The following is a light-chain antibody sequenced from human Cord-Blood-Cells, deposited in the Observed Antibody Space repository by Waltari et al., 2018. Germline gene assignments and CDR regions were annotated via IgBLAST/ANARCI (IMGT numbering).Light chain of an antibody. Sequence: DTQMTQSPSTLSASVGDRVNFTCRASQSISSWLAWYQQKPGKSPTLLICKASSLDSGVPSRFSGSGSGTEFTLTISSLQPDDFATYYCHQYNSYPGTFGQGTKLEIK. CDR2: KAS. CDR1: QSISSW. J-gene: IGKJ2*01. V-gene: IGKV1-5*03. CDR3: HQYNSYPGT.